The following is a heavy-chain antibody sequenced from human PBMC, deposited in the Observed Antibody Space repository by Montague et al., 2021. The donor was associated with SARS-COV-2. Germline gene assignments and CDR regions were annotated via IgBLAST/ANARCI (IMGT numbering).Heavy chain of an antibody. CDR1: GGSIRSSCYY. J-gene: IGHJ2*01. CDR2: IYYSGST. V-gene: IGHV4-39*07. D-gene: IGHD5-12*01. CDR3: ARTTWLRGYFDL. Sequence: SETLSLTCTVSGGSIRSSCYYWGWIRQPPGKGLECIGSIYYSGSTYYNPSLKSRVTISVDTSKNHFSLKLSSVTAADTAVYYCARTTWLRGYFDLWGRGTLVTVSS.